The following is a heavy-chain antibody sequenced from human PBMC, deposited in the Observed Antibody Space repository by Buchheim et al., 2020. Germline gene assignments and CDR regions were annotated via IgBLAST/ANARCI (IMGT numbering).Heavy chain of an antibody. Sequence: QVQLVESGGGVVQPGRSLRLSCAASGFTFSSYGMHWVRQAPGKGLEWVAVIWYDGSNKYYADSVKGRFTISRDNSKNTLYLQMNSLRAEDTAVYYCARAGMVQGKDGMDVWGQGTT. D-gene: IGHD3-10*01. CDR1: GFTFSSYG. V-gene: IGHV3-33*01. CDR3: ARAGMVQGKDGMDV. CDR2: IWYDGSNK. J-gene: IGHJ6*02.